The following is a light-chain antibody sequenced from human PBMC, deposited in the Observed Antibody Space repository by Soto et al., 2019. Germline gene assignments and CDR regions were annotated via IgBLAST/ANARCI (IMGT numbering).Light chain of an antibody. CDR3: QCYDSHLKVV. CDR2: GSY. CDR1: SSNIGAGFD. V-gene: IGLV1-40*01. Sequence: QSVLTQPPSVSGAPGQRVTISCSGNSSNIGAGFDVHWYQQTPGTAPQLLIYGSYTRPSGVSDRFSGSKSGTSASLAITGRHRQDVADYCCQCYDSHLKVVLGGGTKLTVL. J-gene: IGLJ2*01.